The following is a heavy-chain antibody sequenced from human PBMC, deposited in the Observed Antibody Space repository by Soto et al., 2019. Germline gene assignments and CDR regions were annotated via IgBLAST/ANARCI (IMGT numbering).Heavy chain of an antibody. CDR3: ARADYGDYAGAFDI. V-gene: IGHV1-8*01. D-gene: IGHD4-17*01. CDR2: MNPNSGNT. J-gene: IGHJ3*02. CDR1: GYTFTSYD. Sequence: ASVKVSCKASGYTFTSYDINWVRQATGQGLEWMGWMNPNSGNTGYAQKFQGRVTMTRNTSISTAYMELSSLRSEDTAVYYCARADYGDYAGAFDIWGQGTMVTVSS.